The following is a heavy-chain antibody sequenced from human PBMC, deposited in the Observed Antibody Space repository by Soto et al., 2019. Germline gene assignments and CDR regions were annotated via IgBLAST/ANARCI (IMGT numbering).Heavy chain of an antibody. CDR1: VFTVSDYY. V-gene: IGHV3-11*06. CDR2: SSNSGTYT. CDR3: EREGDNYNGLDY. J-gene: IGHJ4*02. Sequence: LRVSCAASVFTVSDYYMSWIRQAPGKGLEWLSYSSNSGTYTRYADSVKGRFSISRDNAKNSLYLQINSLRGEDTATYYCEREGDNYNGLDYWGQGIQV. D-gene: IGHD3-10*01.